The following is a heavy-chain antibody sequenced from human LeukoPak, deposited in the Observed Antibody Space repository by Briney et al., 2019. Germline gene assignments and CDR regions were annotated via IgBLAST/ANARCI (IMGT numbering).Heavy chain of an antibody. CDR2: VASSGTS. Sequence: SETLSLTCTVSGDSLNTYYWTWLRQTPGKELEWIGFVASSGTSNYNPSLKSRVSISIDQSKNQFYLALTSVTPADTAVYYCARVVRGVVTSNWFDPWGQGTLVSVFS. CDR3: ARVVRGVVTSNWFDP. D-gene: IGHD2-21*02. V-gene: IGHV4-59*01. J-gene: IGHJ5*02. CDR1: GDSLNTYY.